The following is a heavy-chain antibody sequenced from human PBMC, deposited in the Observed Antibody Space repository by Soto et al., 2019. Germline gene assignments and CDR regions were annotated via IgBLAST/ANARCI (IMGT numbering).Heavy chain of an antibody. CDR1: GYDFTAYD. J-gene: IGHJ6*02. CDR2: MNPINGAA. CDR3: GRGPSPRAPAGGTPYYYAMDV. V-gene: IGHV1-8*02. D-gene: IGHD6-13*01. Sequence: ASVKVSCKASGYDFTAYDINWVRQASGQGLEWMGWMNPINGAAGSARRFQGRVSMTRNTATGTAYLELTSLRSDDTAVYYCGRGPSPRAPAGGTPYYYAMDVWGQGTTVTVSS.